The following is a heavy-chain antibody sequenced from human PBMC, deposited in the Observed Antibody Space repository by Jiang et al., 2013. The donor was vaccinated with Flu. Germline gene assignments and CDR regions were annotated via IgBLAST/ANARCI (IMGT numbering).Heavy chain of an antibody. V-gene: IGHV2-70*11. CDR1: GFSLSTSGMC. CDR3: AQCSGGYSGYDWYAFDI. J-gene: IGHJ3*02. CDR2: IDWDDDK. D-gene: IGHD5-12*01. Sequence: KPTQTLTLTCTFSGFSLSTSGMCVSWIRQPPGKALEWLARIDWDDDKYYSTSLKTRLTISKDTSKNQVVLTMTNMDPVDTATYYCAQCSGGYSGYDWYAFDIWGQGTMVTVSS.